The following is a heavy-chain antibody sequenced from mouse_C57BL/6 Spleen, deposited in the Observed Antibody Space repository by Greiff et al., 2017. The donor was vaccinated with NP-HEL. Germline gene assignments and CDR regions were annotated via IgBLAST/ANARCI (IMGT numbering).Heavy chain of an antibody. Sequence: DVQLVESGPGLVKPSPSLSLTCSVPGYSITSGYYWNWIRQFPGNKLEWMGYISYDGSNNYNPSLKNRISITRDTSKNQFFLKLNSVTTEDTATYYCARPPFFGGSSYWYFDVWGTGTTVTVSS. CDR2: ISYDGSN. V-gene: IGHV3-6*01. D-gene: IGHD1-1*01. J-gene: IGHJ1*03. CDR1: GYSITSGYY. CDR3: ARPPFFGGSSYWYFDV.